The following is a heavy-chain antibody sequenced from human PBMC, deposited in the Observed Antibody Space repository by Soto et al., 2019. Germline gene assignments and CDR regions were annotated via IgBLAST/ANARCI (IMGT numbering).Heavy chain of an antibody. CDR3: ASSSGGNFDWLLPYGLGF. V-gene: IGHV3-7*03. CDR2: IKEDGSEQ. D-gene: IGHD3-9*01. Sequence: VSVALKTTGKGLEWVANIKEDGSEQYYVDSVKGRFTISRDNAKNSLYLQMNSLRAEDTAVYYCASSSGGNFDWLLPYGLGFWGQATLVSVPS. J-gene: IGHJ4*02.